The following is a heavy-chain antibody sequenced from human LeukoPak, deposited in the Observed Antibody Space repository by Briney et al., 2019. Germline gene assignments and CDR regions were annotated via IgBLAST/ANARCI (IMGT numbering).Heavy chain of an antibody. Sequence: GGCLSLSCALSVLSLSKYWMRGVRQAPGRGGEWVTNIKHDASDKLYVESVKGRFTISRDNAKSSLYLQMNGLRVEDTAVYYCARDRDGKDYWGQGALVTVSS. V-gene: IGHV3-7*01. CDR1: VLSLSKYW. CDR2: IKHDASDK. J-gene: IGHJ4*02. D-gene: IGHD5-24*01. CDR3: ARDRDGKDY.